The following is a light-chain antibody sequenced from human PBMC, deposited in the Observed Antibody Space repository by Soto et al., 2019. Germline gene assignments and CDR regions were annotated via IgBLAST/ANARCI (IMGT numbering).Light chain of an antibody. CDR2: AAS. Sequence: EIVLTQSPGTLSLSPGDRATLSCRASQSVDSTDLAWYQQRPGQAPRLLILAASQRAAGVPARFRGSGSGTDFTLTISSLEPEDFAVYYCQERSGWPRGTFGGGTKVEIK. CDR3: QERSGWPRGT. J-gene: IGKJ4*01. V-gene: IGKV3-11*01. CDR1: QSVDSTD.